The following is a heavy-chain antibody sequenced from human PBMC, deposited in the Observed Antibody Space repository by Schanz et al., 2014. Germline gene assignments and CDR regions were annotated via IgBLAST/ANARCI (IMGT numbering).Heavy chain of an antibody. CDR2: VSSDGNND. CDR3: AKQHIVRGLIYLNWFDS. V-gene: IGHV3-30*18. D-gene: IGHD3-10*01. Sequence: VQLVESGGGVVQPGRSLRLSCAASGFTFSTHAMHWVRQAPGKGLEWVALVSSDGNNDYYTDSVKGRFTISRDNSKNTLHLQMNSLRAEDTAVYYCAKQHIVRGLIYLNWFDSWGHGTLVTVSS. CDR1: GFTFSTHA. J-gene: IGHJ5*01.